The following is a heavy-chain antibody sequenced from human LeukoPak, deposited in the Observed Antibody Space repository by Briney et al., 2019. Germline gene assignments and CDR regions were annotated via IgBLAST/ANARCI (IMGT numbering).Heavy chain of an antibody. CDR1: GFTFSTYD. CDR2: ISSASGTI. CDR3: AKSGSYRFDD. Sequence: GGSPRLSCAASGFTFSTYDMNWVRQAPGKGLEWVSYISSASGTILYADSVKGRFTISRDNAKNSLYLQMNSLRDEDTAVYYCAKSGSYRFDDWGQGTLVAVSS. V-gene: IGHV3-48*02. D-gene: IGHD1-26*01. J-gene: IGHJ4*02.